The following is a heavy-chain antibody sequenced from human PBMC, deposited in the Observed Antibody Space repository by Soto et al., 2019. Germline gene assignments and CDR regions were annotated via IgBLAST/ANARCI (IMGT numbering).Heavy chain of an antibody. D-gene: IGHD6-19*01. CDR1: GFTFSNAW. Sequence: GGSLRLSCAASGFTFSNAWMNWVRQAPGKGLEWVGRIKSKTDGGTTDYAAPVKGRFTISRDDSKNTLYLQMNSLKTEDTAVYYCTTWPVAGPYYYYGMDVWGQGTTVTVSS. CDR3: TTWPVAGPYYYYGMDV. J-gene: IGHJ6*02. CDR2: IKSKTDGGTT. V-gene: IGHV3-15*07.